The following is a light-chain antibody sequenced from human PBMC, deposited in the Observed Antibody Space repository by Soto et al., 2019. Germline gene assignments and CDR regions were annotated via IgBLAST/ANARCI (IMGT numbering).Light chain of an antibody. Sequence: QSVLTQPASVSGSPGQSITISCTGTSGDIGGYNYVSWYQQHPGKAPKLLISEVTNRPSGVSNRFSGSKSGNTASLTISGLLAEDEADYYCCSYTSSTTWVFGGGTKLTVL. CDR1: SGDIGGYNY. CDR2: EVT. V-gene: IGLV2-14*01. CDR3: CSYTSSTTWV. J-gene: IGLJ3*02.